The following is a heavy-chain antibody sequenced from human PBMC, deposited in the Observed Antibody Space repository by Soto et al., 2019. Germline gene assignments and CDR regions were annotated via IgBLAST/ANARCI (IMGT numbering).Heavy chain of an antibody. CDR1: GFTFDTYG. J-gene: IGHJ6*02. D-gene: IGHD1-1*01. CDR2: ISYEGSNK. CDR3: ARVNPGNNLYYFNGLDV. V-gene: IGHV3-30-3*01. Sequence: LRLSCAASGFTFDTYGIHWVRQAPGKGLEWVALISYEGSNKYYSDSVKGRFTISRDNSKSTLFLHMNSLRVEDTGVYYCARVNPGNNLYYFNGLDVWGQGTSVTVSS.